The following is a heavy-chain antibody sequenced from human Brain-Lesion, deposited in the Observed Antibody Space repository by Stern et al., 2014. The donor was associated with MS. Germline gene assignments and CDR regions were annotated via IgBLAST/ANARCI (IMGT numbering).Heavy chain of an antibody. D-gene: IGHD2-15*01. CDR1: GGSVSSTSYA. J-gene: IGHJ5*02. Sequence: QVQLVQSGPGLVKPSETLSLTCTVAGGSVSSTSYAWAWIRQPPGKGLEWIGTIYYSGNTYYSPSLRSRLTIPLDTSKNQFSLQLGSGTAADTAVYYCAGEEDIRYCSGGSCTGNWFDPWGQGTLVTVSS. CDR2: IYYSGNT. CDR3: AGEEDIRYCSGGSCTGNWFDP. V-gene: IGHV4-39*01.